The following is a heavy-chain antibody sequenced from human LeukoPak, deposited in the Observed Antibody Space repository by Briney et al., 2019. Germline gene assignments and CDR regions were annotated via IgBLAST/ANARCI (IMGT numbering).Heavy chain of an antibody. D-gene: IGHD1-14*01. J-gene: IGHJ3*02. Sequence: GGSLRLSCAASGFTFSSYSMNWVRQAPGKGLEWVSSISSSSSYIYYADSVKGRFTISSDTSKNTVYLQMNSLRGEDSAVYYCATDHRNLDAFDIWGQGTRVTVSS. V-gene: IGHV3-21*01. CDR3: ATDHRNLDAFDI. CDR1: GFTFSSYS. CDR2: ISSSSSYI.